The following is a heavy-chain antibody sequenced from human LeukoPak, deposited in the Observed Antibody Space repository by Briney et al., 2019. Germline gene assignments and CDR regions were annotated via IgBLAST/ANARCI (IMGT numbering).Heavy chain of an antibody. CDR2: IYYSGGT. CDR3: ARVEYYYDSSGTFYEGYFDY. CDR1: GGSISSYY. D-gene: IGHD3-22*01. Sequence: SETLSLTCTVSGGSISSYYWSWIRQPPGKGLEWIGYIYYSGGTNYNPSLKSRVTISVDTSKNQFSLKLSSVTAADTAVYYCARVEYYYDSSGTFYEGYFDYWGQGTLVTVSS. V-gene: IGHV4-59*01. J-gene: IGHJ4*02.